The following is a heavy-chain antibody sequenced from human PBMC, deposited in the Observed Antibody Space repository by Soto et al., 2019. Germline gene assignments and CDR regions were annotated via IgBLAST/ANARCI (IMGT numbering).Heavy chain of an antibody. CDR1: GGSFSGYY. V-gene: IGHV4-34*01. CDR3: AKRSSWPYCYYYGMDV. D-gene: IGHD6-13*01. Sequence: PSETLSLTCAVYGGSFSGYYWSWIRQPPGKGLEWIGEINHSGSTNYNPSPKSRVTISVDTSKNQFSLKLSSVTAADTAVYYCAKRSSWPYCYYYGMDVWGQGTTVTVS. J-gene: IGHJ6*02. CDR2: INHSGST.